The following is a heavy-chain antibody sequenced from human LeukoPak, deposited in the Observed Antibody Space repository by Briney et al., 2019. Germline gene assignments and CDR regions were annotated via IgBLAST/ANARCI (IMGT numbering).Heavy chain of an antibody. CDR3: ARHEVYYDSSGYYSG. CDR2: IIPIFGIA. CDR1: GYTFTSYG. D-gene: IGHD3-22*01. V-gene: IGHV1-69*10. Sequence: ASVKVSCKASGYTFTSYGISWVRQAPGQGLEWMGGIIPIFGIANYAQKFQGRVTITADKSTSTAYMELSSLRSEDTAVYYCARHEVYYDSSGYYSGWGQGTLVTVSS. J-gene: IGHJ4*02.